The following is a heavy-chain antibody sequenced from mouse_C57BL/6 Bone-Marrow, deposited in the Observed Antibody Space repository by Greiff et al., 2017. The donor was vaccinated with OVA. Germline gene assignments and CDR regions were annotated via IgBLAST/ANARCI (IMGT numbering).Heavy chain of an antibody. CDR2: IDPSDSYT. CDR3: ARPYYDYDDAFDY. V-gene: IGHV1-50*01. J-gene: IGHJ2*01. CDR1: GYTFTSYW. Sequence: VQLQQPGAELVKPGASVKLSCKASGYTFTSYWMQWVKQRPGQGLEWIGEIDPSDSYTNYNQKFKGKATLTVDTSSSTAYMQLSSLTSEDSAVYYCARPYYDYDDAFDYWGQGTTLTVSS. D-gene: IGHD2-4*01.